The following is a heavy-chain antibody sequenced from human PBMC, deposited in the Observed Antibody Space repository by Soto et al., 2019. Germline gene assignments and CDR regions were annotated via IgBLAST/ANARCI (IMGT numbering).Heavy chain of an antibody. D-gene: IGHD1-1*01. J-gene: IGHJ3*01. Sequence: VESGGGLIQPGESPRLSCAAFGLTISGKKYVAWVRQAPGKGLEWVSGLYDVDGSFYADSVRGRFTTSSDSSKTTVYLQMNDLRPDDTAVYYCATWHEREHAYDVWGQGTTVTVSS. CDR2: LYDVDGS. CDR3: ATWHEREHAYDV. CDR1: GLTISGKKY. V-gene: IGHV3-53*01.